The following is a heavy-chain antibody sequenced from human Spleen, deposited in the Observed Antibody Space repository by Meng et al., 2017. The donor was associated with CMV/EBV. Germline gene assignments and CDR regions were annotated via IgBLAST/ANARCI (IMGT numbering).Heavy chain of an antibody. Sequence: GESLKISCAASGFTFSSYAMSWVRQAPGKGLEWVSAISGSGGITYYADSVKGRFTISRDNSKNTLYLQMNSLRAEDTAIYYCAKTQNYNFWSGSDYWGQGTLVTVSS. D-gene: IGHD3-3*01. V-gene: IGHV3-23*01. CDR3: AKTQNYNFWSGSDY. CDR1: GFTFSSYA. CDR2: ISGSGGIT. J-gene: IGHJ4*02.